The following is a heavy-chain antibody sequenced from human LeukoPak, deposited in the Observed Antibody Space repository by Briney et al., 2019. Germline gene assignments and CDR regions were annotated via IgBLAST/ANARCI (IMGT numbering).Heavy chain of an antibody. D-gene: IGHD2-2*01. Sequence: QPGGSLRLSCAASRFTFRNYGMSWVRQAPGKGLEWVSATSDNGGSTYYADSVKGRFTISRDNSKNTLYLQMNSLGGDDTAVYHCAKAPSSGYCSSTSCYYESWGQGTLVTVSS. CDR3: AKAPSSGYCSSTSCYYES. J-gene: IGHJ4*02. CDR1: RFTFRNYG. V-gene: IGHV3-23*01. CDR2: TSDNGGST.